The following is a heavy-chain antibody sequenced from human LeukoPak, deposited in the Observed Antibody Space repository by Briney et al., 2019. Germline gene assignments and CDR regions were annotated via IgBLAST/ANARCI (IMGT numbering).Heavy chain of an antibody. J-gene: IGHJ3*02. V-gene: IGHV5-51*01. CDR2: IYPGDSDT. Sequence: GESLKISCKGSGYSFSTYWIGWVRQMPGKGLEWMGIIYPGDSDTRYSPSFQGQVTISADKSISTAYLQWSSLKASDTAAYYCARRGYRSGANAFDIWGQGTMVTVSS. D-gene: IGHD6-19*01. CDR3: ARRGYRSGANAFDI. CDR1: GYSFSTYW.